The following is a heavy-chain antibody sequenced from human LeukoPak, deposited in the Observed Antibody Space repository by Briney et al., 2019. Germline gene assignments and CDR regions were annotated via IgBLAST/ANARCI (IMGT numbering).Heavy chain of an antibody. D-gene: IGHD4-17*01. V-gene: IGHV3-48*04. Sequence: GGSLRLSCAGSGFTFSRHGMNWVRQAPGKGLEWVAYICPFSSTIYYAESVKGRFTVSRDDAKNSLYLQMNSLRAEDTAVYYCARIRGPTVYTYYMDVWGKGTTVTVSS. CDR2: ICPFSSTI. CDR3: ARIRGPTVYTYYMDV. CDR1: GFTFSRHG. J-gene: IGHJ6*03.